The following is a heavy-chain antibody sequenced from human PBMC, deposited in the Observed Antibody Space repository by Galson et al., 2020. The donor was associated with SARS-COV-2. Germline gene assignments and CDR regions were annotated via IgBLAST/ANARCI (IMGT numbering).Heavy chain of an antibody. CDR3: ARGSLLVVVPAAMTEDPLYYFDY. CDR1: GYTFTSYY. Sequence: ASVKVSCKASGYTFTSYYMHWVRQAPGQGLEWMGIINPSGGSTSYAQKFQGRVTMTRDTSTSTVYMELSSLRSEDTAVYYCARGSLLVVVPAAMTEDPLYYFDYWGQGTLVTVSS. CDR2: INPSGGST. J-gene: IGHJ4*02. D-gene: IGHD2-2*01. V-gene: IGHV1-46*01.